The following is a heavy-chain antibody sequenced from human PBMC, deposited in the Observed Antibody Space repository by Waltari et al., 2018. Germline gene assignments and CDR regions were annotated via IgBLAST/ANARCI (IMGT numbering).Heavy chain of an antibody. Sequence: AQLEQSGAELKMPGASVKVSCKSSGYTFSNYVLTWVRQSPGQGLEWMGWISPYNYEPQYTQKLQGRFTMTTDTLLITAYMELRSLTSDDTAVYYCVRDRDPANPTPTNNFFDPWGQGTLVTVSS. CDR3: VRDRDPANPTPTNNFFDP. CDR2: ISPYNYEP. V-gene: IGHV1-18*01. CDR1: GYTFSNYV. D-gene: IGHD2-15*01. J-gene: IGHJ5*02.